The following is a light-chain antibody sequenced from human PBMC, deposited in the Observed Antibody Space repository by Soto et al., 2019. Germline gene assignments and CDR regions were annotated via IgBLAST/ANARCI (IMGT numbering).Light chain of an antibody. Sequence: DIQMTQSPSTLYASIGDRVTITCRASQSISSWLAWYQQKPGKAPKLLIHKASSLESGVPSRFSGSGSGTEFTLTLSSLQPDDFATYYCQQYNSYSRTFGQGTKLEIK. J-gene: IGKJ2*01. CDR3: QQYNSYSRT. CDR2: KAS. CDR1: QSISSW. V-gene: IGKV1-5*03.